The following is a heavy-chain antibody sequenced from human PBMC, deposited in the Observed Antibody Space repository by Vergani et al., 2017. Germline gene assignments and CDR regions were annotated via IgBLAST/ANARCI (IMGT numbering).Heavy chain of an antibody. D-gene: IGHD3-22*01. V-gene: IGHV3-33*05. CDR2: ISYDGSNK. J-gene: IGHJ4*02. Sequence: QVQLVESGGGVVQPGRSLRLSCAASGFTFSSYGMHWVRQAPGKGLEWVAVISYDGSNKYYADSVKGRFTISRDNSKNTLYLQMNSLRAEDTAVYYCANAGGRGISMIPNDYWGQGTLVTVSS. CDR1: GFTFSSYG. CDR3: ANAGGRGISMIPNDY.